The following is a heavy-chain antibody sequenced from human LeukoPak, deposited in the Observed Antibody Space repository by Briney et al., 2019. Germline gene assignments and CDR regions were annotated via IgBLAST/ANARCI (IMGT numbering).Heavy chain of an antibody. CDR2: SFFSGST. J-gene: IGHJ4*02. V-gene: IGHV4-59*01. Sequence: PSETLSLTCTVSGGSISSYYWSWIRQPPGKGLEWIGYSFFSGSTNYNPSLKSRVTISLGTSKNQFSLRLNSVTAADTAVYYCARGGLSSGWYGWGQGTLVTVSS. CDR1: GGSISSYY. D-gene: IGHD6-19*01. CDR3: ARGGLSSGWYG.